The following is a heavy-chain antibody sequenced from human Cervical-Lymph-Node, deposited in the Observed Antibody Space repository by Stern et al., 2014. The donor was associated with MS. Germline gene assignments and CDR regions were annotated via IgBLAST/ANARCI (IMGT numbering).Heavy chain of an antibody. Sequence: VQLVESGGGVVQPGRSLRLSCAASGFTFRNFPMHWVRQAPGKGLEWVAVISYDGGVKYYADSVKGRFTISRDNSENTLYLQMNSLRGEDTAVYYCARGSAASAWFLDRNWFDPWGQGTLVTGSS. D-gene: IGHD6-19*01. V-gene: IGHV3-30*04. CDR1: GFTFRNFP. J-gene: IGHJ5*02. CDR2: ISYDGGVK. CDR3: ARGSAASAWFLDRNWFDP.